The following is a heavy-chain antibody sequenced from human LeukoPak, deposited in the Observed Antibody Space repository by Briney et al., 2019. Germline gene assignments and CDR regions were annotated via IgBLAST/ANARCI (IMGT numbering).Heavy chain of an antibody. CDR2: VSGAGDIT. J-gene: IGHJ6*02. CDR3: AKDQKIARVPMYRGRPITIPQFYGMDV. CDR1: GFTFEDYA. D-gene: IGHD3-10*01. V-gene: IGHV3-43*02. Sequence: PGGSLRLSCAASGFTFEDYAMHWVRQPPGGGLEWICIVSGAGDITYYADSVKGRFTVSRDNTRDSLYLHMNSLLTEDTAFYYCAKDQKIARVPMYRGRPITIPQFYGMDVWGQGVTVTVSS.